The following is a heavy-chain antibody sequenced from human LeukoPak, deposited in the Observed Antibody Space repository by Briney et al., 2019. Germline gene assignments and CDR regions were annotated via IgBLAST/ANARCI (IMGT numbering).Heavy chain of an antibody. V-gene: IGHV4-30-2*01. CDR1: GDSISSGGYS. D-gene: IGHD3-3*01. CDR2: IYHSGST. Sequence: SQTLSLTCAVSGDSISSGGYSWSWIRQPPGKGLEWIGYIYHSGSTYYNPSLKSRVTISVDRSKNQFSLKLSSVTAADTAVYYCARDRRYDFWSRGFDPWGQGTLVTVSS. J-gene: IGHJ5*02. CDR3: ARDRRYDFWSRGFDP.